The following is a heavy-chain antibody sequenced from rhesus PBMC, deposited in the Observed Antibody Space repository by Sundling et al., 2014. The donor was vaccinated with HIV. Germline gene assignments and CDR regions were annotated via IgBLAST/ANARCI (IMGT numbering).Heavy chain of an antibody. V-gene: IGHV3-54*02. CDR2: ISNDGSKK. D-gene: IGHD3-3*01. Sequence: EVQLVESGGGLVQPGGSLRLSCAASGFTFSNYGMHWVRQAPGKGLEWVAVISNDGSKKYSADSVKDRFTISRDNSKNMLYLQMNNLKLEDTAVYYCAREGIQYLDWLLYGLDSWGQGVVVTVSS. J-gene: IGHJ6*01. CDR3: AREGIQYLDWLLYGLDS. CDR1: GFTFSNYG.